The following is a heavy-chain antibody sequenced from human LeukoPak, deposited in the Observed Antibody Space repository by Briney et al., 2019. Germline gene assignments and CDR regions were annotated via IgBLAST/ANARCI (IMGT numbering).Heavy chain of an antibody. CDR3: AKEFYDYVWGSYRPDY. Sequence: GGSLRLSCAASGFTLSSYAMSWVRQAPGKGLEWVSAIRGSGGSTYYADSVKGRFTISRDNSKNTLYLQMNSLRAEDTAVYYCAKEFYDYVWGSYRPDYWGQGTLVTVSS. J-gene: IGHJ4*02. V-gene: IGHV3-23*01. CDR2: IRGSGGST. D-gene: IGHD3-16*02. CDR1: GFTLSSYA.